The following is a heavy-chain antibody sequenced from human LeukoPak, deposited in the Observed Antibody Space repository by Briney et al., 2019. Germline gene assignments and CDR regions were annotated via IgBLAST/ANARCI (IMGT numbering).Heavy chain of an antibody. CDR3: AREYASGSYRGYFDY. J-gene: IGHJ4*02. D-gene: IGHD3-10*01. Sequence: GGSLRLSCAASGFIFSNYPMHCVRQAPGMGLEWVAVISPDGTNKYYADSVKGRFTFSRDNSKNTLYVQMNSLSAEDTAVYYCAREYASGSYRGYFDYWGQGTLVTVSS. V-gene: IGHV3-30*04. CDR2: ISPDGTNK. CDR1: GFIFSNYP.